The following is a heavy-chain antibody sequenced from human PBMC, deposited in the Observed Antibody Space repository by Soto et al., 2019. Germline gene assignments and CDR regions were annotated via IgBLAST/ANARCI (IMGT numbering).Heavy chain of an antibody. J-gene: IGHJ6*02. Sequence: GASVKVSCKASGGTFSSYAISWVRQAPGQGLEWMGGIIPIFGTANYAQKFQGRVTITADESTSTAYMELSSLRSEDTAVYYCARAIDILTGPYYYYYGMDVWGQGTTVTVSS. CDR1: GGTFSSYA. CDR2: IIPIFGTA. V-gene: IGHV1-69*13. CDR3: ARAIDILTGPYYYYYGMDV. D-gene: IGHD3-9*01.